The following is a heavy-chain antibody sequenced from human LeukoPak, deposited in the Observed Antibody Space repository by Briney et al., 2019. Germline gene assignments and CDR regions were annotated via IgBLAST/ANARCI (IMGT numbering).Heavy chain of an antibody. CDR1: GLTFSINY. CDR2: LYSGGGT. D-gene: IGHD1-26*01. CDR3: ARGVTSYYKDPFGD. Sequence: GGSLRLSCAASGLTFSINYMSWVRQAPGKGLEWVSVLYSGGGTFYTDSVKDRFTISRDNFKNTLYLQMNSLRAEDTAVYYCARGVTSYYKDPFGDWGQGTLVIVSS. J-gene: IGHJ4*02. V-gene: IGHV3-66*01.